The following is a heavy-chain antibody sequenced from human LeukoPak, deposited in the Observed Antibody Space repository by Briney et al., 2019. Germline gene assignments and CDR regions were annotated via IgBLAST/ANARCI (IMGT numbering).Heavy chain of an antibody. V-gene: IGHV4-39*01. Sequence: SETLSLTCTVSGGSISSSSYYWGWIRQPPGKGLEWIGSIYYSGSTYYNPSLKSRVTISVDTSKNQFSLKLSSVTAADTAVYYCASMPYSSSWTNFDYWGQGTLVTVSS. CDR3: ASMPYSSSWTNFDY. CDR1: GGSISSSSYY. J-gene: IGHJ4*02. D-gene: IGHD6-13*01. CDR2: IYYSGST.